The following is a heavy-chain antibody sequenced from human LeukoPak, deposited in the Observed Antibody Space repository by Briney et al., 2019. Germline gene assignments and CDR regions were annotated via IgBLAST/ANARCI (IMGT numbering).Heavy chain of an antibody. J-gene: IGHJ4*02. CDR1: GFAFSSYA. CDR2: ISGSGSST. V-gene: IGHV3-23*01. Sequence: GGSLILSCAASGFAFSSYAMSWVRQAPGKGLEWVSSISGSGSSTYYADSVKGRFTISRDNSKNTLSMQMNSLRAEDTAVYYCAKLVTHFDYWGQGTLVTVSS. CDR3: AKLVTHFDY. D-gene: IGHD4-23*01.